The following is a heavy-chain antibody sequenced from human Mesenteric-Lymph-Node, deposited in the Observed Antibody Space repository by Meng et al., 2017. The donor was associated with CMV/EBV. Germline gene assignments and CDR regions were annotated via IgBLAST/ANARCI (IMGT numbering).Heavy chain of an antibody. V-gene: IGHV3-30*05. D-gene: IGHD2-2*01. CDR1: GFTFSSLG. Sequence: GGSLRLSCAASGFTFSSLGMHWVRQAPGKGLEWIALISYDGGYKHYVDSVKGRFTISRDNSKNTLYLEMNSLRAESTAMYYCARDYCSTTSCKNHDKWGQGTLVTVSS. J-gene: IGHJ4*02. CDR2: ISYDGGYK. CDR3: ARDYCSTTSCKNHDK.